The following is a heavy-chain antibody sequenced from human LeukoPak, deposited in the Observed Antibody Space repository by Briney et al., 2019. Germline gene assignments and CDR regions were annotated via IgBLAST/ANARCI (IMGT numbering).Heavy chain of an antibody. Sequence: GESLKISCAASAYSFTTYWLGWVRQVPGKGLEWLGIIYPGDSDAKYSPSFQGQVTFSVDNSTTTAYLQWSSLKASDTAMYYCVRQRTIGDHYDKSGNHLSASDYWGQGTLVTVSS. CDR1: AYSFTTYW. CDR2: IYPGDSDA. V-gene: IGHV5-51*01. CDR3: VRQRTIGDHYDKSGNHLSASDY. J-gene: IGHJ4*02. D-gene: IGHD3-22*01.